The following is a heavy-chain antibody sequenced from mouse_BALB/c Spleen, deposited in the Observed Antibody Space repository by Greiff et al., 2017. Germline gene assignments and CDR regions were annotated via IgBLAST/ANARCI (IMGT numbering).Heavy chain of an antibody. CDR2: ISSGGSYT. CDR1: GFTFSSYT. Sequence: EVKVVESGGGLVKPGGSLKLSCAASGFTFSSYTMSWVRQTPEKRLEWVATISSGGSYTYYPDSVKGRFTISRDNAKNTLYLQMSSLKSEDTAMYYCTRDDYYYGSSFFDYWGQGTTLTVSS. J-gene: IGHJ2*01. D-gene: IGHD1-1*01. CDR3: TRDDYYYGSSFFDY. V-gene: IGHV5-6-4*01.